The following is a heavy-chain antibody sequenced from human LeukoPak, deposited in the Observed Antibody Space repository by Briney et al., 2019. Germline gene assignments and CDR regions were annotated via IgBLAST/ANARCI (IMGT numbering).Heavy chain of an antibody. V-gene: IGHV4-4*07. CDR1: GRSINTQY. J-gene: IGHJ4*02. Sequence: PSETLSLTCTVSGRSINTQYWSWIRQPAGKGLEWIGRIYSSGSTNYNTSLMTRLTMSVDTSKNQISLNLHSVTAADTAVYYCARDLIHGSGTYFNPLGYWGLGILVTVSS. CDR3: ARDLIHGSGTYFNPLGY. CDR2: IYSSGST. D-gene: IGHD3-10*01.